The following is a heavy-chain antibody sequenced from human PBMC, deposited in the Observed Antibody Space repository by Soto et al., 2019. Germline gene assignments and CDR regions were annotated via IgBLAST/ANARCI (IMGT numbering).Heavy chain of an antibody. CDR1: GFTFSSYS. J-gene: IGHJ4*02. D-gene: IGHD6-13*01. CDR3: ARDGRGSSWYGAPFDY. Sequence: GGSLRLACAASGFTFSSYSMNWVRQAPGKGLEWVSYISSSSSTIYYADSVKGRFTISRDNAKNLLYLQMNSLRDEDTAVYYCARDGRGSSWYGAPFDYWGQGTLVTVSS. CDR2: ISSSSSTI. V-gene: IGHV3-48*02.